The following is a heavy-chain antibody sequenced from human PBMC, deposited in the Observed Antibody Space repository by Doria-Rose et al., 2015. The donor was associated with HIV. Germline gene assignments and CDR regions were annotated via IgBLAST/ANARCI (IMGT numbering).Heavy chain of an antibody. Sequence: QVQLQESGPGLVKPSETLSLTCTVSGDSINSYYWSWIRQPPGKGLEWIGYIHDIWGTNYNPSLKSRVTISADTSKNQFSLKLSSLTAADTAVYYCARQTFYYMDVWGKGTTVTVSS. CDR2: IHDIWGT. D-gene: IGHD3-16*01. CDR1: GDSINSYY. J-gene: IGHJ6*03. CDR3: ARQTFYYMDV. V-gene: IGHV4-59*08.